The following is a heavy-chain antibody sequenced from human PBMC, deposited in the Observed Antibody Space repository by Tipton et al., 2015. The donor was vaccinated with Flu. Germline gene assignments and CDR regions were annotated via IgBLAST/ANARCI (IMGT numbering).Heavy chain of an antibody. Sequence: QVQLVQSGAEVKKPGSSVKVSCKASGGTFSSYAISWVRQAPGQGLEWMGGIIPIFGTANYAQKFQGRVTITADESTSTAYMELSSLRSEDTAVYYCARGPRGSRQQLPRGRFDYWGQGTLVTVSS. CDR3: ARGPRGSRQQLPRGRFDY. CDR1: GGTFSSYA. J-gene: IGHJ4*02. CDR2: IIPIFGTA. D-gene: IGHD6-13*01. V-gene: IGHV1-69*01.